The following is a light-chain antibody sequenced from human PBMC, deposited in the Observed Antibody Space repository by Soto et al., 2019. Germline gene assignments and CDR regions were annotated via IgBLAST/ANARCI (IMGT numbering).Light chain of an antibody. V-gene: IGKV3-15*01. Sequence: EILMTQSPATLSVSPGESATLSCRASQSVSNNLAWYQHKPGQAPRLLTYYASTRATGIPARFSGSGSGTECTITISSLQSEDFARYYCQQYNDWPPITFGQGTRLEIK. J-gene: IGKJ5*01. CDR1: QSVSNN. CDR2: YAS. CDR3: QQYNDWPPIT.